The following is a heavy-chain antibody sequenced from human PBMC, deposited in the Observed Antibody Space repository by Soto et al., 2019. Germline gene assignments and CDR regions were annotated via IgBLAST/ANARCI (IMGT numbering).Heavy chain of an antibody. D-gene: IGHD3-3*01. CDR3: VKDLWICPDACRSGDY. V-gene: IGHV3-23*01. Sequence: EVQLLESGGGLVQPGGSLRLSCEASGFTFRTYAMSWVRQAPGKGLEWLSGISGSGDTTYYADSVKDRLTSSRDNSENTLYLQMNGLRAEDTAVYYCVKDLWICPDACRSGDYWGQGTLVTVSA. CDR1: GFTFRTYA. CDR2: ISGSGDTT. J-gene: IGHJ4*02.